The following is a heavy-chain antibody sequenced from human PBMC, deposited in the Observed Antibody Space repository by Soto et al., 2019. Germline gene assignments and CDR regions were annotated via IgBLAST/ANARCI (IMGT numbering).Heavy chain of an antibody. D-gene: IGHD1-1*01. V-gene: IGHV3-30-3*01. Sequence: QVQLVESGGGVVQPGRSLRLSCAASGFTFSSYAMHWVRQAPGKGLEWVAVISYDGSNKYYADSVKGRFTISRDNSKNTLYLQMNSLRAEYTAVYYCARGSGSYFDYWGQGTLVTVSS. CDR2: ISYDGSNK. J-gene: IGHJ4*02. CDR3: ARGSGSYFDY. CDR1: GFTFSSYA.